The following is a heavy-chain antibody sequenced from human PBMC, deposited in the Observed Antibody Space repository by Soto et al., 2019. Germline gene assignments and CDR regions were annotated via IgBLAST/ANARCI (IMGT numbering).Heavy chain of an antibody. D-gene: IGHD4-17*01. Sequence: ASGNVSCKASGYTFTSDYMHWVRQAPGQWVEWMWVIEPIGGSKSXAQNFQDRXXMTRDTSTSTFXMELSXLRSEDTAVYYCARSTMTFYYFDFWCQGTLVTVS. CDR3: ARSTMTFYYFDF. J-gene: IGHJ4*02. V-gene: IGHV1-46*01. CDR2: IEPIGGSK. CDR1: GYTFTSDY.